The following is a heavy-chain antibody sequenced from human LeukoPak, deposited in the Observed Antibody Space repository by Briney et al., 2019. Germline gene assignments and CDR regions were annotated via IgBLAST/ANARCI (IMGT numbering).Heavy chain of an antibody. CDR2: IAYDSSNT. Sequence: GGSLRLSCVASAFTFSDHSMHWVRQAPGRGLEWVSSIAYDSSNTFYSDSVKGRFSISRDNSKNTLYLQLSSLRIEDTAVYYCARVGSDNYHPLDYWGQGTLVTVSS. D-gene: IGHD5-24*01. CDR3: ARVGSDNYHPLDY. CDR1: AFTFSDHS. V-gene: IGHV3-30-3*01. J-gene: IGHJ4*02.